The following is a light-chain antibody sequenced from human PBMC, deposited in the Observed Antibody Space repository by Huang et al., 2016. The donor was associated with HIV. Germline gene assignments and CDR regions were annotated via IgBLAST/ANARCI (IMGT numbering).Light chain of an antibody. J-gene: IGKJ2*01. CDR1: QSVSSN. CDR2: GTS. V-gene: IGKV3D-15*01. Sequence: EVVMTQSPATLSVSPGERATLSCRASQSVSSNLAWYQQKPGQAPRRLIYGTSTRGTGIPARFSGSGSGTEFTLTISSLQSEDCAVYYCQQYNNWPPVTFGQGTKLEIK. CDR3: QQYNNWPPVT.